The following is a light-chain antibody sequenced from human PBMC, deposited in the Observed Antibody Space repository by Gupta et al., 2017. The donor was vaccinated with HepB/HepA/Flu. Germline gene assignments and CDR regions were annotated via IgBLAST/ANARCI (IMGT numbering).Light chain of an antibody. CDR2: DAS. J-gene: IGKJ1*01. CDR3: QQRTNWT. CDR1: PSVGRY. V-gene: IGKV3-11*01. Sequence: ESVLTQSPATLSLSPGERATLSCRASPSVGRYLAWYQQKPGQAPRLLIYDASIRATGIPARFSGSGSGTDFTLTISSLEPEDVAVYYCQQRTNWTFGQGTKVEIK.